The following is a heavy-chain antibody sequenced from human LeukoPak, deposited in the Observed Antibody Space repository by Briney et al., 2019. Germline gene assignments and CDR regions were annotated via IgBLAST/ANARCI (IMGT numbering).Heavy chain of an antibody. J-gene: IGHJ4*02. CDR2: ISGSGGST. D-gene: IGHD6-6*01. CDR3: ARNLGYSSSARAAPFDY. CDR1: GFTFSNTW. V-gene: IGHV3-23*01. Sequence: GGSLRLSCAASGFTFSNTWMSWVRQAPGKGLEWVSAISGSGGSTYYADSVKGRFTISRDNSKNTLYLQMNSLRAEDTAVYYCARNLGYSSSARAAPFDYWGQGTLVTVSS.